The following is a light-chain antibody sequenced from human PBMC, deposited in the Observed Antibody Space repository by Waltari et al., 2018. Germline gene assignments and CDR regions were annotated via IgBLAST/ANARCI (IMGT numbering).Light chain of an antibody. CDR3: QNYGSDPVYT. J-gene: IGKJ2*01. V-gene: IGKV1-27*01. CDR2: AAS. CDR1: QAIGDS. Sequence: DIQLTQSPSSLSASLGDRVTISCRASQAIGDSLLWYQQRPGEVPGLLIFAASTFQSAVSSRFTGSGSGTDFTLTISSLPSEDVGTYFCQNYGSDPVYTFGQGTRL.